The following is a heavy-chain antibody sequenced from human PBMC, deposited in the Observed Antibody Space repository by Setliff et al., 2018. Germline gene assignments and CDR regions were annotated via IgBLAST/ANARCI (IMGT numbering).Heavy chain of an antibody. CDR1: GFTVSSSD. CDR3: AKDPYYSEIYYFDY. CDR2: IRDDGSNQ. J-gene: IGHJ4*02. D-gene: IGHD3-10*01. V-gene: IGHV3-30*02. Sequence: AGGSLRLSCATSGFTVSSSDMSWVRQAPGKGLEWVAFIRDDGSNQYYADSVKGRFTISRDNSKNTLYLQMNSLTAEDTAVYHCAKDPYYSEIYYFDYWGQGTLVTVSS.